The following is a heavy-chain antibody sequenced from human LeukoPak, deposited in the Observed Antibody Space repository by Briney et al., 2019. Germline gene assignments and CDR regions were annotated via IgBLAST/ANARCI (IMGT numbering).Heavy chain of an antibody. D-gene: IGHD2-21*02. CDR2: IYHSGST. CDR3: ARSLYCGGDCLNWLDP. V-gene: IGHV4-30-2*01. Sequence: SETPSLTCAVSGGSISSGGYSWSWIRQPPGKGLEWIGYIYHSGSTYYNPSLKSRVTISVDRSKNQFSLKLSSVTAADTAVYYCARSLYCGGDCLNWLDPWGQGTLVTVSS. CDR1: GGSISSGGYS. J-gene: IGHJ5*02.